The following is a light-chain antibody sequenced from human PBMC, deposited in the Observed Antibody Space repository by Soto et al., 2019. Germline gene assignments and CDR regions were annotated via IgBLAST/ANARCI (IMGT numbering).Light chain of an antibody. CDR2: GAS. V-gene: IGKV3-15*01. CDR3: QQYNNWPVT. J-gene: IGKJ4*01. Sequence: TQSAATVSVSTGERATLSCRACQSVSSNLAWYQQKPGQAPRLLIYGASTRATGIPARFSGSGSGTEFTLTISSLQSEDFAVYYCQQYNNWPVTFGGGTKVDIK. CDR1: QSVSSN.